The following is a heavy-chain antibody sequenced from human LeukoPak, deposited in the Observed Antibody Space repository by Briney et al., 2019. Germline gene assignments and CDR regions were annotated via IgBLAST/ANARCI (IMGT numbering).Heavy chain of an antibody. CDR3: ARSRPYCSGGSCSPFDP. D-gene: IGHD2-15*01. CDR1: GGSISSGSYY. V-gene: IGHV4-39*01. Sequence: PSETLSLTCTVSGGSISSGSYYWGWIRQPPGKGLEWIGSIYYSGSTYYNPSLKSRVTISVDTSKNQFSLKLSSVTAADTAVYYCARSRPYCSGGSCSPFDPWGQGTLVTVSS. CDR2: IYYSGST. J-gene: IGHJ5*02.